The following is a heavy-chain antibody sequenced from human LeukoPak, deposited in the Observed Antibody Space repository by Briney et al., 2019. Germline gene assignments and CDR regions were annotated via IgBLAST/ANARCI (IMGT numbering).Heavy chain of an antibody. D-gene: IGHD6-13*01. CDR1: GFTFSSYA. Sequence: GGSLRLSCVASGFTFSSYAISWVRQAPGKGLEWVAVISYDGTNRYYADSVKGRFTISRDNSKNTLYLQMNSLRAEDTAVYYCAKRYSSSWCIDSWGQGTLVTVSS. CDR2: ISYDGTNR. CDR3: AKRYSSSWCIDS. V-gene: IGHV3-30*18. J-gene: IGHJ4*02.